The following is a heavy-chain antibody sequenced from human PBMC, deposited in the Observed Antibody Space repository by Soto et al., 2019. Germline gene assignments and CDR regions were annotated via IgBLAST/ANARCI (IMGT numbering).Heavy chain of an antibody. CDR2: INAGNGNT. V-gene: IGHV1-3*01. D-gene: IGHD6-13*01. Sequence: ASLKVSCKSSGYPFTRYAIHWVRQAPGQRLEWMGWINAGNGNTKYSQKFQGRVTITRDTSASTAYMELSSLRSEDTAVYYCASSNIVAAPYGTDVWGQGTTVTVSS. J-gene: IGHJ6*02. CDR3: ASSNIVAAPYGTDV. CDR1: GYPFTRYA.